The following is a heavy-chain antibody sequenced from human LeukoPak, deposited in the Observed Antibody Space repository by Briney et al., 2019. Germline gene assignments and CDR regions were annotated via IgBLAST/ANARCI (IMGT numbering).Heavy chain of an antibody. J-gene: IGHJ1*01. CDR3: ARGPYGDYEH. D-gene: IGHD4-17*01. Sequence: PSETLSLTCAVYGGSFSGYYWSWIRQPPGKGLEWIGEINHSGSTNYNPSLKSRVTISVDTSKNQFSLKLSSVTAADTAVYYCARGPYGDYEHWGQGTRVTVSS. CDR1: GGSFSGYY. CDR2: INHSGST. V-gene: IGHV4-34*01.